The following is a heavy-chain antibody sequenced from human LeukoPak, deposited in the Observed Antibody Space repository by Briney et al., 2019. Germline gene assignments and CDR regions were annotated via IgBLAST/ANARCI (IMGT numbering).Heavy chain of an antibody. V-gene: IGHV4-34*01. CDR2: IHHYGTT. CDR3: ARTYQSTVPGIAGAGTFDY. J-gene: IGHJ4*02. CDR1: GGSFSGYY. D-gene: IGHD6-13*01. Sequence: SETLSLTCAVYGGSFSGYYWSWIRQPPEKGLEWIGEIHHYGTTNYNPSLKSRVTILIDTSKNQFSLKLNSVTAADTAVHYCARTYQSTVPGIAGAGTFDYWGQGILVTVSS.